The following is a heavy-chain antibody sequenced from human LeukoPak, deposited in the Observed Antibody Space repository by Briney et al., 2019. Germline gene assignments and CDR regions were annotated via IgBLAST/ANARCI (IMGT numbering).Heavy chain of an antibody. V-gene: IGHV1-46*01. CDR2: INPSGGST. Sequence: ASVRVSCKASGYTFTSYYMHWVRQAPGQWLEWMGIINPSGGSTSYAQKFQGRVTMTRDTSTSTVYMELSSLRSEDTAVYYCATSPYDSSGLGRIWGQGTLVTVSS. D-gene: IGHD3-22*01. J-gene: IGHJ4*02. CDR3: ATSPYDSSGLGRI. CDR1: GYTFTSYY.